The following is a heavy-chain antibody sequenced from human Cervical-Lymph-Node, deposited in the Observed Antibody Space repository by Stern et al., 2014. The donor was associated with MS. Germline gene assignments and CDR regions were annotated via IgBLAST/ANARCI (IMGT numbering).Heavy chain of an antibody. V-gene: IGHV4-39*01. CDR3: ARCGGDCCDY. Sequence: QLQLQESGPGLVKPSETLSLTCTVSGGSISSSSYYWGWIRQPPGKGLEGVGIIYYSGSTHSTPPPKSRVTNPVYTSKTQFPVTLSSVTAADTAVYYCARCGGDCCDYWGQGTLVTVSS. CDR2: IYYSGST. D-gene: IGHD2-21*01. J-gene: IGHJ4*02. CDR1: GGSISSSSYY.